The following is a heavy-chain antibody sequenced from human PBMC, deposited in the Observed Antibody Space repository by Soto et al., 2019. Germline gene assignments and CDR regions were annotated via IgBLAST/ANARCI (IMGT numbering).Heavy chain of an antibody. CDR2: INPNSGGT. J-gene: IGHJ5*02. V-gene: IGHV1-2*02. CDR3: ARDFYGSGSNWFDP. CDR1: GYTFTGYY. D-gene: IGHD3-10*01. Sequence: ASVKVSCKASGYTFTGYYMHWVRQAPGQGLEWMGWINPNSGGTNYAQKFQGRVTMTRDTSISTAYMELGRLRSDDTAVYDCARDFYGSGSNWFDPWGQGTLVTVSS.